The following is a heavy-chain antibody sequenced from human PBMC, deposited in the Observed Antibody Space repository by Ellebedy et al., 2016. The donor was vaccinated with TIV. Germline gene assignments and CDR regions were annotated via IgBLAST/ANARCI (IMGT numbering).Heavy chain of an antibody. V-gene: IGHV1-8*01. CDR1: GYTFTSYD. CDR2: MNPNSGNT. J-gene: IGHJ4*02. Sequence: ASVKVSCXASGYTFTSYDINWVRQATGQGLEWMGWMNPNSGNTGYAQKFQGRVTMTRDTSISTAYMELSRLRSDDTAVYYCARDKRDSSGYRLGAFDYWGQGTLVTVSS. D-gene: IGHD3-22*01. CDR3: ARDKRDSSGYRLGAFDY.